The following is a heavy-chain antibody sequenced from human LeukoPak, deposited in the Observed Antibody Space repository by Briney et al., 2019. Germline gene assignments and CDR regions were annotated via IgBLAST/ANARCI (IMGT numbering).Heavy chain of an antibody. CDR2: ISSSSSTI. J-gene: IGHJ4*02. CDR3: ARDIEGYDYVWGSYRSSEYYFDY. V-gene: IGHV3-48*01. CDR1: GFTFSSYS. Sequence: AGGSLRLSCAASGFTFSSYSMNWVRQAPGKGLEWVSYISSSSSTIYYADSVKGRFTISRDNAKNSLYLQMNSLRAEDTAVYYCARDIEGYDYVWGSYRSSEYYFDYWGQGTLVTVSS. D-gene: IGHD3-16*02.